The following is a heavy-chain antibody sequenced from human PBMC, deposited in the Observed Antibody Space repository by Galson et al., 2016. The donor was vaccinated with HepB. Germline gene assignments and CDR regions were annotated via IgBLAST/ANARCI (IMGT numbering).Heavy chain of an antibody. J-gene: IGHJ4*02. CDR1: GFIFSSYT. CDR2: INSGSTYI. Sequence: SLRLSCAASGFIFSSYTLDWVRQAPGKGLEWVSSINSGSTYIYYAGSVKGRFTISRDNAKNSLYLQMDSRRADDTAIYYCARVSGDVERLGGLDYWGQGTLVTVSS. CDR3: ARVSGDVERLGGLDY. D-gene: IGHD1-1*01. V-gene: IGHV3-21*01.